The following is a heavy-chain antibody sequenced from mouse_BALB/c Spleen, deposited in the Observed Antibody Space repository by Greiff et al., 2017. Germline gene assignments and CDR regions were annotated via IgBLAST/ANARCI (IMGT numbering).Heavy chain of an antibody. Sequence: EVMLVESGPELVKPGASVKISCKASGYSFTGYFMNWVMQSHGKSLEWIGRINPYNGDTFYNQKFKGKATLTVDKSSSTAHMELRSLASEDSAVYYCARSPYYRYDDAMDYWGQGTSVTVSS. CDR2: INPYNGDT. J-gene: IGHJ4*01. CDR1: GYSFTGYF. CDR3: ARSPYYRYDDAMDY. D-gene: IGHD2-14*01. V-gene: IGHV1-20*02.